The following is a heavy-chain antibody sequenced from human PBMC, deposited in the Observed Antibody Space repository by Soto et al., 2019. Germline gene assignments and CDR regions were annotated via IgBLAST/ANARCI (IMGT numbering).Heavy chain of an antibody. D-gene: IGHD1-1*01. V-gene: IGHV2-5*02. CDR3: AHYTTNTYFDV. J-gene: IGHJ6*04. CDR1: GFSLYSGGVG. Sequence: QITLKESSPTLVKPTQTLTLTSSFSGFSLYSGGVGVGWIRQPPGKALEWLALLYWDETRRYNPSLRNTLTIAKDTSENLVVLTMTDMGPVDTGTYFCAHYTTNTYFDVWGKGTTVTVSS. CDR2: LYWDETR.